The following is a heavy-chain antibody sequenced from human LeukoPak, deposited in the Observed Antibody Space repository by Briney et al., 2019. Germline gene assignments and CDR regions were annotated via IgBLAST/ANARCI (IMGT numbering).Heavy chain of an antibody. D-gene: IGHD2-15*01. CDR1: GYTFTGYY. V-gene: IGHV1-2*02. J-gene: IGHJ4*02. CDR2: INPNSGGT. CDR3: ARRCSGGSCYLDY. Sequence: ASVKVSCKASGYTFTGYYMHWVRQAPGQGLEWMGWINPNSGGTNYAQKFQGRVTMTRDTSISTAYMELSRLRSDDTAVYYCARRCSGGSCYLDYLGQGTLVTGSS.